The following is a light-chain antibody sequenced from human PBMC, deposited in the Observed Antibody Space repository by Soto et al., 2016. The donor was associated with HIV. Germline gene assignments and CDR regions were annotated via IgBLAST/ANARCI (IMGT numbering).Light chain of an antibody. CDR1: QSFSSW. J-gene: IGKJ1*01. CDR3: LQDFNYPPT. V-gene: IGKV1-5*03. CDR2: ATS. Sequence: DIQMTQSPSTLSASIGDRVTITCRASQSFSSWLAWYQQKPGKAPKLLMSATSVLESGVPSRFSGSGSGTEFTLTISSLQPEDFAIYYCLQDFNYPPTFGQGTKVEIK.